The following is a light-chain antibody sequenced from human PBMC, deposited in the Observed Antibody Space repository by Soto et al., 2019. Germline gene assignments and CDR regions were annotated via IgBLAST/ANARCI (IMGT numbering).Light chain of an antibody. Sequence: EIVLPQSPATLSLSPGESATLSCRASETIYRYLGWYQQKPGQAPRLLISDASFRATGVPDRFNGSGSGTDFTLTISSLEPEDFAVYYCQQRSNWPPLTFGQGTRLEI. CDR1: ETIYRY. CDR2: DAS. V-gene: IGKV3-11*01. J-gene: IGKJ5*01. CDR3: QQRSNWPPLT.